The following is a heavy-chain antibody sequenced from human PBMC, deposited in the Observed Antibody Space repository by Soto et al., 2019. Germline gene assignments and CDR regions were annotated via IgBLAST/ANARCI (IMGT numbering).Heavy chain of an antibody. V-gene: IGHV3-23*01. CDR3: AKDFGKPNDFWSGYYPFQH. CDR2: ISGSGGST. J-gene: IGHJ1*01. D-gene: IGHD3-3*01. CDR1: GFTFSSYA. Sequence: PGGSLRLSCAASGFTFSSYAMSWVRQAPGKGLEWVSAISGSGGSTYYADSVKGRFTISRDNSKNTLYLQMNSLRAEDTAVYYCAKDFGKPNDFWSGYYPFQHWGQGTLVTVSS.